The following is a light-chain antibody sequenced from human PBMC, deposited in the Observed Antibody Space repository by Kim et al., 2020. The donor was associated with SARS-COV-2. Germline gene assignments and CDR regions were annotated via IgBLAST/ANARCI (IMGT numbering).Light chain of an antibody. CDR3: QQRYNWPIT. CDR1: QSTSSY. Sequence: LSQEQGAPLSCRASQSTSSYCDWYQQNPGHAPRLLIYDASNRATGIPARFSGSGSGTDFTLTISILEPEDLAVYYCQQRYNWPITFGQGTRLEIK. V-gene: IGKV3-11*01. J-gene: IGKJ5*01. CDR2: DAS.